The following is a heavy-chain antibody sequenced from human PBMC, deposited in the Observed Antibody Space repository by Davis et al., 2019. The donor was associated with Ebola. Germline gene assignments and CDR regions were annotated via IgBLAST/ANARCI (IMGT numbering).Heavy chain of an antibody. CDR1: GFTFRNFG. CDR2: LSFDGAYS. J-gene: IGHJ4*02. V-gene: IGHV3-30*03. Sequence: GESLKISCAASGFTFRNFGMNWVRQAPGKGLEWVAFLSFDGAYSYYSDSVKGRFYISRDKSNNTLYLEMNSLRVDDTAVYYCATTQWLREFDNWGQGTLVTVSS. CDR3: ATTQWLREFDN. D-gene: IGHD6-19*01.